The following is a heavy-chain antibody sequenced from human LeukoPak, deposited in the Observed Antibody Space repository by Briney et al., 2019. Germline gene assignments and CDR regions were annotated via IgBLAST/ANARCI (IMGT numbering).Heavy chain of an antibody. CDR2: MNPNSGNT. V-gene: IGHV1-8*03. J-gene: IGHJ5*02. CDR3: ARQLLKGVWFDP. Sequence: ASVKVSCKASGYTFTSYDINWVRQAPGQGLEWMGWMNPNSGNTGYAQKFQGRVTITRNTSISTAYMELSSLRSEDTAVYYCARQLLKGVWFDPWGQGTLVTVSS. D-gene: IGHD2-2*01. CDR1: GYTFTSYD.